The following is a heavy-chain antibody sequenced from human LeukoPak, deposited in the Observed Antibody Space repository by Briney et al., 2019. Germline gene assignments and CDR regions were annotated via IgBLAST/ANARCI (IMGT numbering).Heavy chain of an antibody. CDR3: ARERGYSSPNPDY. CDR1: GGSISSGSYY. Sequence: ASQTLSLTCTVSGGSISSGSYYWSWIRQPAGKGLEWIGRIYTSGSTNYNPSLKSRVTISVDTSKNQFSLKLSSVTAADTAVYYCARERGYSSPNPDYWGQGTLVTVSS. CDR2: IYTSGST. J-gene: IGHJ4*02. D-gene: IGHD6-13*01. V-gene: IGHV4-61*02.